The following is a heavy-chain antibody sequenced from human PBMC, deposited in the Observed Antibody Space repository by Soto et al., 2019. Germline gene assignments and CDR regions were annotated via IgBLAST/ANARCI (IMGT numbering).Heavy chain of an antibody. CDR1: GGSISSYY. D-gene: IGHD3-22*01. Sequence: PSETLSLTCTVSGGSISSYYWSWIRQPPGKGLEWIGYIYYSGSTNYNPSLKSRVTISEDTSKNQFSLKLSSVTAADTAVYYCARVLHYYYDSSGYHEAPYYYYGMDVWGQGTTVTVS. J-gene: IGHJ6*02. V-gene: IGHV4-59*01. CDR2: IYYSGST. CDR3: ARVLHYYYDSSGYHEAPYYYYGMDV.